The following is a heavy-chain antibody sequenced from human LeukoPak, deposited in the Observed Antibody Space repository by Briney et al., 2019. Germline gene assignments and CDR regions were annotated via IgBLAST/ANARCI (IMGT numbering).Heavy chain of an antibody. Sequence: GGSLRLSCAASGFTFSSYGMHWVRQAPGKGLECVAVIWYDGSNKYYADSVKGRFTISRDNSKNTLYLQMNSLRAEDTAVYYCARDGRYCSSTSCYRKYYYYYYMDVWGKGTTVTVSS. CDR3: ARDGRYCSSTSCYRKYYYYYYMDV. CDR2: IWYDGSNK. V-gene: IGHV3-33*01. CDR1: GFTFSSYG. D-gene: IGHD2-2*02. J-gene: IGHJ6*03.